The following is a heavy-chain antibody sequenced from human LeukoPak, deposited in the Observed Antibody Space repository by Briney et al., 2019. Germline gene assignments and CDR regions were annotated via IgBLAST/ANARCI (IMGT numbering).Heavy chain of an antibody. D-gene: IGHD6-13*01. CDR3: AREDGYSSSWYSDY. CDR2: ISSTSIYT. Sequence: GESLKISCAASGFTVSSNYMSWIRQAPGKGLEWVSDISSTSIYTNYADSVKGRFTISRDNAKNSLYLQMNSLRAEDTAVYYCAREDGYSSSWYSDYGGQGTLVTVSS. CDR1: GFTVSSNY. V-gene: IGHV3-11*05. J-gene: IGHJ4*02.